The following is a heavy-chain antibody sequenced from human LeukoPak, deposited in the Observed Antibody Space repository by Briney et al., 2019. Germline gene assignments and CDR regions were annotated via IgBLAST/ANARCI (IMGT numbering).Heavy chain of an antibody. CDR3: AHTMTAGYTYGNAAY. Sequence: QPGGSLRLSCAASGFTSSSYAMSWVRQAPGKGLEWVSAITGSGGSTYYADSVKGRFTISRDNSKNTLYLQMNSLRAEDTAVYYCAHTMTAGYTYGNAAYWGQGTQVTVSS. V-gene: IGHV3-23*01. CDR1: GFTSSSYA. J-gene: IGHJ4*02. D-gene: IGHD5-18*01. CDR2: ITGSGGST.